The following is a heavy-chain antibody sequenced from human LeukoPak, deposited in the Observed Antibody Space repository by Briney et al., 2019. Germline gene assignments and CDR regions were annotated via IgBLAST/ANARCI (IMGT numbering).Heavy chain of an antibody. Sequence: PGGSLRLSCAASGFTFSSYGMHWVRQAPGKGLEWVAYISSSSSTTHYADSVTGRFSISRDNAKSSLYLQMNSLRVEDTAVYYCARDLYSGSYYDFDYWGQGTLVTVSS. CDR3: ARDLYSGSYYDFDY. V-gene: IGHV3-48*01. D-gene: IGHD1-26*01. CDR2: ISSSSSTT. CDR1: GFTFSSYG. J-gene: IGHJ4*02.